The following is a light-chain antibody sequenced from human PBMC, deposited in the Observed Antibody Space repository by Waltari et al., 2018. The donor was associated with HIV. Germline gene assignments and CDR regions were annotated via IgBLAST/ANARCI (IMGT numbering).Light chain of an antibody. CDR1: RNDVGNYAY. Sequence: QSALTQPPSASGSPGQSVTISCTGTRNDVGNYAYVSWYQQHPGKAPKLLIYEVNQRPSGVPHRFSGSKSDNTASLTVSGLQAEDEADYYCSSYAGRNNRLVFGGGTKLTVL. J-gene: IGLJ2*01. CDR3: SSYAGRNNRLV. V-gene: IGLV2-8*01. CDR2: EVN.